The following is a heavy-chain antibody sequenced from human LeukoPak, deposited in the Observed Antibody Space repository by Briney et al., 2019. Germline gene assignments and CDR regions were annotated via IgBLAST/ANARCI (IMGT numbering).Heavy chain of an antibody. V-gene: IGHV4-30-4*01. CDR2: IYYSGST. CDR1: GGSISSGDYY. Sequence: SQTLSLTCTVSGGSISSGDYYWSWIRQPPGTGLEWIEYIYYSGSTYYNPSLKSRFTISVDTSKNQFSLKLSSVTAADTAVYYCARAPSGHCSGGSCYPYYFDYWGQGTLVTVSS. CDR3: ARAPSGHCSGGSCYPYYFDY. D-gene: IGHD2-15*01. J-gene: IGHJ4*02.